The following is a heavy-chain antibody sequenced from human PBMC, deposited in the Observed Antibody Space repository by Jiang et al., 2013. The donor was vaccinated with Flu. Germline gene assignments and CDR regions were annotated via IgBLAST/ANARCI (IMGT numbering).Heavy chain of an antibody. V-gene: IGHV2-70*01. J-gene: IGHJ5*02. CDR3: ARSIAAAGGNWFDP. Sequence: STSLKTRLTISKDTSKNQVVLTMTNMDPVDTATYYCARSIAAAGGNWFDPWGQGTLVTVSS. D-gene: IGHD6-13*01.